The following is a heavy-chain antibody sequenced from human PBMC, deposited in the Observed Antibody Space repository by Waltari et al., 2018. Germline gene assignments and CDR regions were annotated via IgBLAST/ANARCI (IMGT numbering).Heavy chain of an antibody. Sequence: QLQLQESGPGLMKPSETLSLTCTVSGGSISSSSYYWGWIRQPPGKGLEWIGSIYYSGSTYYNPSLKMRVTISVDTSKNQVSLKLSSVTAADTAVYYCAREGGMASNYYYGMDVWGQGTTVTVSS. CDR3: AREGGMASNYYYGMDV. CDR1: GGSISSSSYY. D-gene: IGHD1-26*01. CDR2: IYYSGST. J-gene: IGHJ6*02. V-gene: IGHV4-39*07.